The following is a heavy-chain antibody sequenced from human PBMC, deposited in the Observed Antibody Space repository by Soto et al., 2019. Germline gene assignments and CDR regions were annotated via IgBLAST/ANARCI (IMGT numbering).Heavy chain of an antibody. CDR1: GYTFTSYD. D-gene: IGHD3-22*01. J-gene: IGHJ6*02. V-gene: IGHV1-8*01. Sequence: ASVKVSFKASGYTFTSYDINWVRQATGQGLEWMGWMNPNSGNTGYAQKFQDRVTMTRNTSISTAYMELSSLRSEDTAVYYCARGGGQYYDSSGYLKDYYYGMDVWGQGTTVTVSS. CDR3: ARGGGQYYDSSGYLKDYYYGMDV. CDR2: MNPNSGNT.